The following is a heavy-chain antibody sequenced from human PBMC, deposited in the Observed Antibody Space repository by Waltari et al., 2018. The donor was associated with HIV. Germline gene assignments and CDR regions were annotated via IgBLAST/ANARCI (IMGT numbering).Heavy chain of an antibody. CDR1: QGFKFDGVG. CDR2: VVHDGRIK. J-gene: IGHJ3*01. Sequence: QVHLVESGGGVVQPGGSLRLSCVASQGFKFDGVGMHWVRHVPGKGMEWVAAVVHDGRIKDYRDSVRGRFTISRDNSKRSTYLQMNNLKVEDSGLYYCAKERSRVSTWNVWGQGTMVIVSS. D-gene: IGHD2-21*01. CDR3: AKERSRVSTWNV. V-gene: IGHV3-30*18.